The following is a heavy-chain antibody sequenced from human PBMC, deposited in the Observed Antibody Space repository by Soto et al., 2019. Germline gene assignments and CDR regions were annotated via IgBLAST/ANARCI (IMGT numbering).Heavy chain of an antibody. CDR2: ISYSGST. CDR1: GGSISSGGYY. CDR3: ARHSSDWHFDY. D-gene: IGHD6-19*01. J-gene: IGHJ4*02. V-gene: IGHV4-61*08. Sequence: SETLSLTCSVSGGSISSGGYYWSWIRQPPGKGLEWIGYISYSGSTNYYPSLKSRVTISVDTSKNQFSLKLSSLTAADTAVYYCARHSSDWHFDYWGQGTLVTVSS.